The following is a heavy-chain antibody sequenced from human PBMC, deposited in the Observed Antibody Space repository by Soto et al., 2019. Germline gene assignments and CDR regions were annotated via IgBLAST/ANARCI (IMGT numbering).Heavy chain of an antibody. CDR1: GGSFSGYY. D-gene: IGHD5-12*01. J-gene: IGHJ4*02. CDR2: IYYSGST. Sequence: SETLSLTCAVYGGSFSGYYWSWIRQPPGKGLEWIGYIYYSGSTYYNPSLKSRVTISVDTSKNQFSLKLSSVTAADTAVYYCARWLGYGPHFDYWGQGTLVTVSS. V-gene: IGHV4-30-4*01. CDR3: ARWLGYGPHFDY.